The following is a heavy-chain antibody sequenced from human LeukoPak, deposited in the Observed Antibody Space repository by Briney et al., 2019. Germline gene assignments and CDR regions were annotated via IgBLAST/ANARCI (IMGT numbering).Heavy chain of an antibody. V-gene: IGHV3-30-3*01. CDR2: ISDDGTNK. CDR1: GFTFSGFA. Sequence: GGSLRLSCAASGFTFSGFAMHWARQTPGKGLEWLAGISDDGTNKYYAQSVKGRFTISRDNSKNMLLLQMNSLRSEDTAIYYCARRDNFDYWGQGTLVTVSS. CDR3: ARRDNFDY. J-gene: IGHJ4*02. D-gene: IGHD2-15*01.